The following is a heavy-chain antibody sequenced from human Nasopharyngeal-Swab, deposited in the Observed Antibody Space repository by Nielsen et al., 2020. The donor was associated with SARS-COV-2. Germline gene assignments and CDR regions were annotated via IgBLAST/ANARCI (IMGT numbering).Heavy chain of an antibody. CDR2: INHSGST. V-gene: IGHV4-34*01. D-gene: IGHD6-13*01. CDR1: GESFSGYY. J-gene: IGHJ2*01. CDR3: ARGRYSSSWYGLIWYFDL. Sequence: SETLSLTCAVYGESFSGYYWSWIRQPPGKGLEWIGEINHSGSTNYNPSLKSRVTISVDTSKNQFSLKLSSVTAADTAVYYCARGRYSSSWYGLIWYFDLWGRGTLVTVSS.